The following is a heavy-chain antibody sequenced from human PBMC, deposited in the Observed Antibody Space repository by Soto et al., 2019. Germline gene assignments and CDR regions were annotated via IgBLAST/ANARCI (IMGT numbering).Heavy chain of an antibody. CDR2: ISGSGGST. D-gene: IGHD6-13*01. J-gene: IGHJ4*02. Sequence: EVQLWESGGGLVQPGGSLRLSCAASGFTFSSYAMNWVRQAPGKGLEWVSVISGSGGSTYYADSVKGRFTISRDNSKNTLYLQMNSLRAEDTAVYYCARRRSSWYFDYWGQGTLVTVSS. CDR1: GFTFSSYA. CDR3: ARRRSSWYFDY. V-gene: IGHV3-23*01.